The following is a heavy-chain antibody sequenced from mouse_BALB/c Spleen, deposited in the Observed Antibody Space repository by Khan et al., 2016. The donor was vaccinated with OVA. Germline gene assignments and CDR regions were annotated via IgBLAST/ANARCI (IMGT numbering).Heavy chain of an antibody. D-gene: IGHD4-1*01. CDR2: ITYSGST. J-gene: IGHJ3*01. Sequence: EVQLQESGPGLVKPSPSLSLTCNATGCSITSDYAWNWMRKFPGNQQEWIGNITYSGSTSYNPSLKSRTSITRDSSTNQSFLQLKCVTTEDAATYYCAMGRAYWGQGTLVTVSA. V-gene: IGHV3-2*02. CDR3: AMGRAY. CDR1: GCSITSDYA.